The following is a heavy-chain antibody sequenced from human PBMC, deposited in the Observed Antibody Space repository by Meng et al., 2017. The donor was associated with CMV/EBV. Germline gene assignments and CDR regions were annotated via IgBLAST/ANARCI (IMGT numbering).Heavy chain of an antibody. CDR2: ISSSGSTI. J-gene: IGHJ4*02. CDR1: GFTFSSYE. Sequence: GGSLRLSCAASGFTFSSYEMNWVRQAPGKGLEWVSYISSSGSTIYYADSVKGRFTISRDNAKNSLYLQMNSLRAEDTAVYYCARSGYSGYAADLTFDHWGQGTLVTSPQ. D-gene: IGHD5-12*01. CDR3: ARSGYSGYAADLTFDH. V-gene: IGHV3-48*03.